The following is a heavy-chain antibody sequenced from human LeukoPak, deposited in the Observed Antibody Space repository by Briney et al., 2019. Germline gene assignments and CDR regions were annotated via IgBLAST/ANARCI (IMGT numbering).Heavy chain of an antibody. CDR2: INHSGST. D-gene: IGHD5-12*01. J-gene: IGHJ4*02. V-gene: IGHV4-34*01. CDR1: GGSFSGYY. Sequence: KPSEALSLTCAVYGGSFSGYYWSWIRQPPGKGLEWIGEINHSGSTNYNPSLKSRVTISVDTSKNQFSLKLSSVTAADTAVYYCARLIVATTKRLLRFDYWGQGTLVTVSS. CDR3: ARLIVATTKRLLRFDY.